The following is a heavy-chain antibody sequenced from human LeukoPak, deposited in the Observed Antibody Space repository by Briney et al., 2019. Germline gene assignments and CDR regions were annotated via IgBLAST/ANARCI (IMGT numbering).Heavy chain of an antibody. D-gene: IGHD2-21*02. CDR1: GGTFSSYA. Sequence: GASVKVSCKASGGTFSSYAISWVRQAPGHELEWMGWISPYNGNANYAQNIQDRVTMTTDPSTATAYLELWSLTYDDKAIYYCARGNDCGGDCYSYYFDYWGQGTPVTVSS. V-gene: IGHV1-18*01. J-gene: IGHJ4*02. CDR2: ISPYNGNA. CDR3: ARGNDCGGDCYSYYFDY.